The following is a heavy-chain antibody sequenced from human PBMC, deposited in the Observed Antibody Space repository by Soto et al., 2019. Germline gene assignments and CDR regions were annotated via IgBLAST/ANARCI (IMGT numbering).Heavy chain of an antibody. CDR3: ASLGTGDY. CDR2: IIPIFGTP. Sequence: QVQLVQSGPEVKKPGSSVQVSCKASGGTFSSYPISCVRQAPGHGLEGMGGIIPIFGTPNYAQKFQGRVTITADEYTSTAYMELSSLRSEDTAVYYCASLGTGDYWGQGTRVTVSS. J-gene: IGHJ4*02. V-gene: IGHV1-69*01. CDR1: GGTFSSYP.